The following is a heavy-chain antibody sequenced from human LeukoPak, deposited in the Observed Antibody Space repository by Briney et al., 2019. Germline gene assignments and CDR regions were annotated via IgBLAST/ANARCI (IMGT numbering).Heavy chain of an antibody. Sequence: ASVKVSCKASGYTFTNFDINWVRQATGQGLEWMGWMNPNSGNTGYPQKFQGRVTITRNTSISTVYMELSSLGSDDTALYYCAKDEGGYWGQGTLVTVSS. CDR3: AKDEGGY. V-gene: IGHV1-8*03. J-gene: IGHJ4*02. CDR2: MNPNSGNT. D-gene: IGHD3-16*01. CDR1: GYTFTNFD.